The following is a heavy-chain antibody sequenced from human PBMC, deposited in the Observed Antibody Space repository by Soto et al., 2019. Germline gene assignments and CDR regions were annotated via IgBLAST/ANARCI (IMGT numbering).Heavy chain of an antibody. CDR2: VYYSGGA. V-gene: IGHV4-59*01. J-gene: IGHJ4*02. CDR3: AREGGGSGSLVYFDY. D-gene: IGHD3-10*01. Sequence: PSETLSLTCTVSGGSISGYYWSWIRQPPGKGLEWIGNVYYSGGAKYNPSVKRRVSISVDTSKNQFSLNLSSVTAADTAVYYCAREGGGSGSLVYFDYWGQGTLVTVSS. CDR1: GGSISGYY.